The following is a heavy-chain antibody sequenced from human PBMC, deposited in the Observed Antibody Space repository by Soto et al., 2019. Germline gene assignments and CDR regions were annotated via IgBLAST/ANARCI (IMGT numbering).Heavy chain of an antibody. J-gene: IGHJ4*02. D-gene: IGHD3-16*02. CDR2: FDPEDGET. Sequence: EASVKVSCKVSGYTLTELSMHWVRQAPGKGLEWMGGFDPEDGETIYAQKLQGRVTMTTDTSTSTAYMELRSLRSDDTAVYYCARDDPMITFGGVIVVSDYWGQGTLVTVSS. CDR1: GYTLTELS. V-gene: IGHV1-24*01. CDR3: ARDDPMITFGGVIVVSDY.